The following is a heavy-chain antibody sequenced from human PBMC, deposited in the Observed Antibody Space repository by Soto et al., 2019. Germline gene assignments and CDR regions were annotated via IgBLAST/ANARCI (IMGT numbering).Heavy chain of an antibody. CDR1: GYIFTNYY. V-gene: IGHV1-46*01. J-gene: IGHJ4*02. D-gene: IGHD6-13*01. CDR3: ARDLAAAAY. Sequence: QVQLVQSGAEVKKPGASVKVSCKASGYIFTNYYIHWVRQAPGQGLEWMAIINPLPTSGSTNYAQKVKGRVSVTRDTSTSTVYLELSSLNSDDTSVYYCARDLAAAAYWGQGTLVTVSS. CDR2: INPLPTSGST.